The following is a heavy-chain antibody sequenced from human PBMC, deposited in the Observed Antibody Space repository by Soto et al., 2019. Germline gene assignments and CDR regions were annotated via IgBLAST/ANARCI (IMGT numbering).Heavy chain of an antibody. Sequence: GGSLRLSCAASGFTFSSYAMHWVRQAPGKGLEWVAVISYDGSNKYYADSVKGRFTISRDNSKNTLYLQMNSLRAEDTAVYYCASAGAGVVPAAAYYYYYYGMDVWGQGTTVTVSS. CDR3: ASAGAGVVPAAAYYYYYYGMDV. D-gene: IGHD2-2*01. J-gene: IGHJ6*02. CDR1: GFTFSSYA. CDR2: ISYDGSNK. V-gene: IGHV3-30*04.